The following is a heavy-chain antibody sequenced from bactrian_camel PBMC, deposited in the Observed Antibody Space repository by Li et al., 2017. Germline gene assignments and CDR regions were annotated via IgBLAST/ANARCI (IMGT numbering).Heavy chain of an antibody. D-gene: IGHD6*01. J-gene: IGHJ4*01. CDR1: GFTFSTYA. CDR3: AAASRSSCRRAYGGSWYGLSNDFHY. V-gene: IGHV3S40*01. Sequence: VQLVESGGGLVQPGGSLRLSCVGSGFTFSTYAMSWVRQAPGKEVEWVSAISPAASATWYANSVKGRFTMSQNNDKNTMYLQMNSLKPEDTAMYYCAAASRSSCRRAYGGSWYGLSNDFHYWGQGTQVTVSS. CDR2: ISPAASAT.